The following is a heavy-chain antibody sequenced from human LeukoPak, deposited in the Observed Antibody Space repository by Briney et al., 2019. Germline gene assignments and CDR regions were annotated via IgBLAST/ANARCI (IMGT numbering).Heavy chain of an antibody. CDR3: ARASDRLQPPDY. Sequence: SQTLSLTCTVSGGSISSGSYYWSWIRQPAGKGLEWIGRIYTSGSTNYNPSLKSRVTISVDTSKNQFSLKLSSVTAADTAMYYCARASDRLQPPDYWGQGTLVTVSS. V-gene: IGHV4-61*02. CDR2: IYTSGST. CDR1: GGSISSGSYY. D-gene: IGHD4-11*01. J-gene: IGHJ4*02.